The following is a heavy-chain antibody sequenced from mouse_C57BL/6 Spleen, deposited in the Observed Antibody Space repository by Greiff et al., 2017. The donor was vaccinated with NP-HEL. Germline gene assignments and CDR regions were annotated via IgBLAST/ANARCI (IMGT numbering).Heavy chain of an antibody. V-gene: IGHV1-22*01. CDR1: GYTFTDYN. Sequence: EVQLQQSGPELVKPGASVKMSCKASGYTFTDYNMHWVKQSHGKSLEWIGYINPNNGGTSYNQKFKGKATLTVNKSSSTAYMELRSLTSEDSAVYYCARWGYYGSSHFYFDYWGQGTTLTVSS. D-gene: IGHD1-1*01. J-gene: IGHJ2*01. CDR3: ARWGYYGSSHFYFDY. CDR2: INPNNGGT.